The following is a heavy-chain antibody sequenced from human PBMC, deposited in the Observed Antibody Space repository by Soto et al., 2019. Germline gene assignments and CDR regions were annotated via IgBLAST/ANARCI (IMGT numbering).Heavy chain of an antibody. J-gene: IGHJ3*02. V-gene: IGHV3-13*01. CDR2: IGTAGDT. D-gene: IGHD3-10*01. Sequence: PGGSLRLSCAASGFTFSSYDMHWVRQATGKGLEWVSAIGTAGDTYYPGSVKGRFTISRENAKNSLYLQMNSLRAGDTAVYYCARSDPFLWFGRTYAFDIWGQGTMVTVSS. CDR3: ARSDPFLWFGRTYAFDI. CDR1: GFTFSSYD.